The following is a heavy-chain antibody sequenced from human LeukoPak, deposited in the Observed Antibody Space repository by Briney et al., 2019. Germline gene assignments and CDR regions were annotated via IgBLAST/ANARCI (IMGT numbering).Heavy chain of an antibody. V-gene: IGHV3-11*01. D-gene: IGHD1-7*01. CDR2: ISSSGSNI. J-gene: IGHJ4*02. CDR3: ARVAGTTVAVDY. CDR1: GFTFSDYY. Sequence: GGSLRLSCAASGFTFSDYYMSWVRQAPGKGLEWVSYISSSGSNIYYADSVKGRFTISRDNAKNSLYLQVNSLRAEDTAVYYCARVAGTTVAVDYWGQGTLVTVSS.